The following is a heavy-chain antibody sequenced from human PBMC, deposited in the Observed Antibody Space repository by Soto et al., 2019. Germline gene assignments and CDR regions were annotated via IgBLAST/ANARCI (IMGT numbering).Heavy chain of an antibody. J-gene: IGHJ4*02. CDR3: ATNPRMYSSSWDFDY. Sequence: SXKVSFKASGYTXTGYYMNLVRQAPGQGLEWIGWINPNSCGTNYAQKFQGRVTMTRDTSIRKAYMELSRLRSYDTAVYYCATNPRMYSSSWDFDYWGQGTLGTVSS. CDR2: INPNSCGT. D-gene: IGHD6-13*01. CDR1: GYTXTGYY. V-gene: IGHV1-2*02.